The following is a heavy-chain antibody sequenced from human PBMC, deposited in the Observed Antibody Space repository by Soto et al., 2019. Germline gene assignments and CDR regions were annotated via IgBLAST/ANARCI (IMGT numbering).Heavy chain of an antibody. CDR1: GDTFNFYS. V-gene: IGHV1-69*02. J-gene: IGHJ4*02. Sequence: QVQLVQSGAEVKRPGSSVKVSCKASGDTFNFYSINWVRQAPGLGLEWMGRVNPIVSMSNYAQKFHGRVTMAADKSPRTAYMELGSLRSEDTAIYYCASSYGSGYRAFDYWGQGALVTVSS. CDR3: ASSYGSGYRAFDY. D-gene: IGHD3-10*01. CDR2: VNPIVSMS.